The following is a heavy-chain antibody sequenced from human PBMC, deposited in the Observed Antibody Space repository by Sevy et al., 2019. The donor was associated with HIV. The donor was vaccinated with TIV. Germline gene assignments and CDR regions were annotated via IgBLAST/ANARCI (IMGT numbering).Heavy chain of an antibody. CDR1: GGSISSGNYY. Sequence: SETLSLTCTVSGGSISSGNYYWGWIRQPPGKGLEWIGSIYYSGTTYNNPSLKSRVTISIDTSKNQFSLKLSSVTAADTAVYYCARRFLAPKYYFDSWGQGTLVTVSS. J-gene: IGHJ4*02. CDR3: ARRFLAPKYYFDS. CDR2: IYYSGTT. V-gene: IGHV4-39*01.